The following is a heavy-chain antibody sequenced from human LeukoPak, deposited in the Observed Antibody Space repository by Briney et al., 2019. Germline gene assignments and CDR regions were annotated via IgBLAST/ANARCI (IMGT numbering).Heavy chain of an antibody. CDR1: GGTFSSYA. Sequence: ASVKVSCKASGGTFSSYAISWVRQAPGQGLEWMGGIIPIFGTANYAQKFQGRVTITTDESTSTAYMELSSLRSEDTAVYYCARQYYYDSSGYYPYYYYYMDVWGKGTTVTVSS. CDR3: ARQYYYDSSGYYPYYYYYMDV. V-gene: IGHV1-69*05. J-gene: IGHJ6*03. CDR2: IIPIFGTA. D-gene: IGHD3-22*01.